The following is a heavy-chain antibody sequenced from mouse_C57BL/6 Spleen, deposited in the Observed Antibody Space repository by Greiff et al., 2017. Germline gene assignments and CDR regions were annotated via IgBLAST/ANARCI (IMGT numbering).Heavy chain of an antibody. D-gene: IGHD1-1*01. J-gene: IGHJ4*01. CDR3: ANYYGSSYDAMDY. CDR2: INPSSGYT. Sequence: SGAELAKPGASVKLSCKASGYTFTSYWMHWVKQRPGQGLEWIGYINPSSGYTKYNQKFKDKATLTADKSSSTAYMPLSSLTYEDSAVYYCANYYGSSYDAMDYWGQGTSVTVSS. CDR1: GYTFTSYW. V-gene: IGHV1-7*01.